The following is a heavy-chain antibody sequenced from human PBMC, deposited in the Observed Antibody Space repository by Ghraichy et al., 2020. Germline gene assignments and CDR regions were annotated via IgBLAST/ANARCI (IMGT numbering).Heavy chain of an antibody. Sequence: GGSLRLSCVASGFTFRRYWMSWVRQAPGKGLEWVANIKPEGSEKFYVDSLRGRFSLSRDNAKNSLYLQMNSLRAEDTAVYYCARGDYYDSTGYYHDAFDIWGHGTMVTVSS. D-gene: IGHD3-22*01. V-gene: IGHV3-7*03. CDR2: IKPEGSEK. CDR3: ARGDYYDSTGYYHDAFDI. CDR1: GFTFRRYW. J-gene: IGHJ3*02.